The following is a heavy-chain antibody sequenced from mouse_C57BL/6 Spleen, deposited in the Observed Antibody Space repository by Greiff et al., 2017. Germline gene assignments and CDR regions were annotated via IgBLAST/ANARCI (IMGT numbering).Heavy chain of an antibody. D-gene: IGHD2-4*01. CDR1: GYTFTSYW. CDR2: IYPGSGST. CDR3: AREGYDYLAWFAY. V-gene: IGHV1-55*01. Sequence: QVQLQQPGAELVKPGASVKMSCKASGYTFTSYWITWVKQRPGQGLEWIGDIYPGSGSTNYNEKFKSKATLTVDPSSSTAYMQLSSLTSEDFAVYDCAREGYDYLAWFAYWGQGTLVTVSA. J-gene: IGHJ3*01.